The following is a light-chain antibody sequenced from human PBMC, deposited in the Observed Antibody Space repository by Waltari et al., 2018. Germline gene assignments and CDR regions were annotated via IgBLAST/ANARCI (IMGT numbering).Light chain of an antibody. J-gene: IGKJ3*01. CDR2: GAS. V-gene: IGKV3-15*01. Sequence: EIVMTQSPATLSVSPGERATLSCRVSQSVSSSLAWYQQKPGQPPRLLIHGASSRATGIPARFRGSGSGTEFTLTINSLQSDDFAVYYCVQYKNWPSFGPGTKVEIK. CDR3: VQYKNWPS. CDR1: QSVSSS.